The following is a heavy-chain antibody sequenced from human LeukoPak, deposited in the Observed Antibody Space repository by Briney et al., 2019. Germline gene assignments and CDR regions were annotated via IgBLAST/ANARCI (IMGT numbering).Heavy chain of an antibody. Sequence: SVKVFCKASGGTFSSYAISWVRQAPGQGLEWMGGIIPIFGTANYAQKFQGRVTITADESTSTAYMELSSLRSEDTAVYYCARDDYVWGSYRYPLDYWGQGTLVTVSS. J-gene: IGHJ4*02. CDR2: IIPIFGTA. CDR3: ARDDYVWGSYRYPLDY. D-gene: IGHD3-16*02. V-gene: IGHV1-69*01. CDR1: GGTFSSYA.